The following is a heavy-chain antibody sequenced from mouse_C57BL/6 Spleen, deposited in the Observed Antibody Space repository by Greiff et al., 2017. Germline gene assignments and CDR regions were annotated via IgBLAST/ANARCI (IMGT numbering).Heavy chain of an antibody. J-gene: IGHJ1*03. D-gene: IGHD1-1*01. V-gene: IGHV1-69*01. Sequence: QVQLQQPGAELVMPGASVKLSCKASGYTFTSYWMHWVKQRPGQGLEWIGEIDPSDSYTNYNQKFKGKSTLTVDKSSSTAYMQLSSLTSEDSAVYYCARWTVVARYWYFDVWGTGTTVTVSS. CDR3: ARWTVVARYWYFDV. CDR1: GYTFTSYW. CDR2: IDPSDSYT.